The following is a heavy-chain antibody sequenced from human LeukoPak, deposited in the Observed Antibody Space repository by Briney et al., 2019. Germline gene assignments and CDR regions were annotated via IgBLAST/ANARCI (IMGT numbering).Heavy chain of an antibody. CDR1: GYTFTGYY. D-gene: IGHD6-19*01. CDR3: ARSVAGYSSGWYPLGY. CDR2: INPNSGGT. J-gene: IGHJ4*02. V-gene: IGHV1-2*02. Sequence: ASVKVSCKSSGYTFTGYYMHWVRQAPGQGLEWMGWINPNSGGTNYAQKFQGRVTMTRDTSISTAYMELSRLRSDDTAVYYCARSVAGYSSGWYPLGYWGQGTLVTVSS.